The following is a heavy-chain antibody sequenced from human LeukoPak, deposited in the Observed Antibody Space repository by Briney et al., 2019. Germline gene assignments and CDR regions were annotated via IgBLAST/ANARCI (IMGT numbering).Heavy chain of an antibody. CDR3: ARGITMVRGVRQNNWFDP. V-gene: IGHV3-33*01. CDR2: IWYDGSNK. CDR1: GFTFSSYG. D-gene: IGHD3-10*01. Sequence: GRSLRLSCAASGFTFSSYGMHWVRQAPGKGLEWVAVIWYDGSNKYYADSVKGRFTISRDNSRNTLYLQMNSLRAEDTAVYYCARGITMVRGVRQNNWFDPWGQGTLVTVSS. J-gene: IGHJ5*02.